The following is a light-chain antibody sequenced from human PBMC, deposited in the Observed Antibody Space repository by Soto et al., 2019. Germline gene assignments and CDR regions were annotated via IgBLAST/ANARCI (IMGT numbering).Light chain of an antibody. CDR2: AAS. CDR1: QRISYY. V-gene: IGKV1-39*01. J-gene: IGKJ5*01. Sequence: DIQITHSRSSLSASVVDRVTITCLASQRISYYLNWFQQKPGRAPKLLIYAASSLEAGVPSRYSGSGSGTDFTLTISSLQPEDFATYYCQQSYSTPFTFGQGTRLEIK. CDR3: QQSYSTPFT.